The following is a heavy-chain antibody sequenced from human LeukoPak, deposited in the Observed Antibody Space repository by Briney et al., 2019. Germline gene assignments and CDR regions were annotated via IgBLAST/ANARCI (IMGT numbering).Heavy chain of an antibody. D-gene: IGHD3-10*01. J-gene: IGHJ4*02. CDR1: GFTFSIYA. CDR2: ISGSGGST. CDR3: AKEEGITMVRGVITPFDY. V-gene: IGHV3-23*01. Sequence: GGSLRLSCAASGFTFSIYAMSWVRQAPGKGLEWVSAISGSGGSTYYADSVKGRFTISRDNSKNTLYLQMNSLRAEDTAVYYCAKEEGITMVRGVITPFDYWGQGTLVTVSS.